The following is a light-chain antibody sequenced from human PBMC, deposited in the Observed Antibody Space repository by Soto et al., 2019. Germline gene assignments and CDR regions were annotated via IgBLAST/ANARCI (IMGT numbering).Light chain of an antibody. CDR1: SSDVGGYNY. Sequence: QSVLTQPASVSGSPGQSITLSCTGTSSDVGGYNYVSWYQQYPGKAPKFLIYDVSNRPSGVSNRFSGSKSGNTASLTISGLQAEDEDDYYCSSYSSSGSPYVFGTGTKLTVL. CDR2: DVS. V-gene: IGLV2-14*03. J-gene: IGLJ1*01. CDR3: SSYSSSGSPYV.